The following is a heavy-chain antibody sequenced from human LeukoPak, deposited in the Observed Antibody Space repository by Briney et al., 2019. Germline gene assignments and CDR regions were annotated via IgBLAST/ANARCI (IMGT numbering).Heavy chain of an antibody. CDR2: IRYDSSHE. CDR3: AKERVTTIFGVIINAFDV. V-gene: IGHV3-30*02. CDR1: GLTFSTYS. J-gene: IGHJ3*01. Sequence: GGSLRLSCGASGLTFSTYSMNWVRQAPGKGLEWVAFIRYDSSHEYYADSVKGRFTISRDNSKNTVYLQMNSLRDEDTAVYYCAKERVTTIFGVIINAFDVWGQGTMVTVSS. D-gene: IGHD3-3*01.